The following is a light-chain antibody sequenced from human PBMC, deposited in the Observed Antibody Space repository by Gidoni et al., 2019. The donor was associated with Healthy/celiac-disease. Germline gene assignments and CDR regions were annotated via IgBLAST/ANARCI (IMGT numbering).Light chain of an antibody. Sequence: DIVMTLSPATLSVSSGDRATLSCRASQSVSSNLAWYQQKPGQAPRLLIYGASTRATGIPARFSGSGSGTEFTLTISSLQSEDFAVYYCQQYNNWPRTFGQGTKLEIK. CDR3: QQYNNWPRT. J-gene: IGKJ2*01. V-gene: IGKV3-15*01. CDR2: GAS. CDR1: QSVSSN.